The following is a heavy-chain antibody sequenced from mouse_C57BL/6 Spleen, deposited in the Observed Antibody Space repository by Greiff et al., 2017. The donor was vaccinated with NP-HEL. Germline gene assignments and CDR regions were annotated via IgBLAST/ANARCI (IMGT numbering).Heavy chain of an antibody. CDR3: ARRSSYGGYYAMDY. CDR1: GYTFTDYN. Sequence: EVQLQQSGPELVKPGASVKIPCKASGYTFTDYNMDWVKQSHGKSLEWIGDINPNNGGTIYNQKFKGKATLTVDKSSSTAYMELRSLTSEDTAVYYCARRSSYGGYYAMDYWGQGTSVTVSS. V-gene: IGHV1-18*01. D-gene: IGHD1-1*01. J-gene: IGHJ4*01. CDR2: INPNNGGT.